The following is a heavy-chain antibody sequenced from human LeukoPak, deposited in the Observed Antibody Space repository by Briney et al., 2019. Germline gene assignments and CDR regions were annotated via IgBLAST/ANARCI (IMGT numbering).Heavy chain of an antibody. CDR2: IIPIVGTG. CDR1: GGAFISFM. J-gene: IGHJ4*02. CDR3: AIRGGYQID. V-gene: IGHV1-69*13. D-gene: IGHD6-25*01. Sequence: ASVKVSCKASGGAFISFMISWVRQAPGQGLEWMGGIIPIVGTGNYAQKFQDKVIITADESSNTAFLEVTSLKSEDTAMYFCAIRGGYQIDWGQGTLVTVSS.